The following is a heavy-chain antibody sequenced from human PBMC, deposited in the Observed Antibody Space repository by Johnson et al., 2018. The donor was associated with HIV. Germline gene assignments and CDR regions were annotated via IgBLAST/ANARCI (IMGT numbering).Heavy chain of an antibody. CDR3: TTDGGLGSFDI. CDR1: GFSFNNAW. J-gene: IGHJ3*02. V-gene: IGHV3-15*01. Sequence: VQLVESGGGLVKPGGSLRLSCAASGFSFNNAWMSWVRQAPGRGLELVGRIKSEVDDGTTYYAAPVKGRFAISRDDSKHMLYLQMNSLKTEDTAVYYCTTDGGLGSFDIWGQGTMVAVSS. CDR2: IKSEVDDGTT. D-gene: IGHD7-27*01.